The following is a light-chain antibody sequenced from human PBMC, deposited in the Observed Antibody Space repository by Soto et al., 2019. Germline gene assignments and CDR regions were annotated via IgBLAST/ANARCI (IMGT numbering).Light chain of an antibody. CDR2: SNN. CDR1: SSNIGSNT. Sequence: QPVLTQPPSASGTPGQRVTISCSGSSSNIGSNTVNWYQQLPGTAPKLLIYSNNQRPSGVPDRFSGSKSGTSASLAISGLQSEDEADYYCAAWDDSLNGPGFGGGTKHTLL. V-gene: IGLV1-44*01. CDR3: AAWDDSLNGPG. J-gene: IGLJ2*01.